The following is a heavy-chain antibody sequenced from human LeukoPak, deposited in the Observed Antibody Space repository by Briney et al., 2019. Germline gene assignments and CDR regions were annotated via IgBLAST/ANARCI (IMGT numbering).Heavy chain of an antibody. Sequence: SVKVSCKASGGTFSSYAISWVRQAPGQGLEWMGGIIPIFGTANYAQKFQGRVTITADKSTSRAYMELSSLRSEDTAVYYCARGKRLGFDAFDIWGQGTMVTVSS. V-gene: IGHV1-69*06. CDR1: GGTFSSYA. CDR3: ARGKRLGFDAFDI. D-gene: IGHD7-27*01. J-gene: IGHJ3*02. CDR2: IIPIFGTA.